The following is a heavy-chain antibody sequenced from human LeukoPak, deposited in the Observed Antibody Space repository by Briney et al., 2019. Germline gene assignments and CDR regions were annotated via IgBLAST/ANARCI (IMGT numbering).Heavy chain of an antibody. J-gene: IGHJ5*02. CDR2: ISGSGGST. Sequence: TGGSLRLSCAASGFTFSSYAMSWVRQAPGKGLEWVSAISGSGGSTYYADSVKGRFTISRDNSKNTLYLQMNSLRAEDTAVYYCAKSGDYDSQFDPWGQGTLVTVSS. V-gene: IGHV3-23*01. D-gene: IGHD3-3*01. CDR1: GFTFSSYA. CDR3: AKSGDYDSQFDP.